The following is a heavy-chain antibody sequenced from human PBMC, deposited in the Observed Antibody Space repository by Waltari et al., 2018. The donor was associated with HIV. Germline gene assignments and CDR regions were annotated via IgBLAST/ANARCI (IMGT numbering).Heavy chain of an antibody. CDR3: ARDQDYYDSSGYTSYAFEI. CDR2: IYRSGTT. D-gene: IGHD3-22*01. CDR1: ASSISRIYS. J-gene: IGHJ3*02. V-gene: IGHV4-38-2*02. Sequence: QVLLQESGPRLVKSSETLSLTCTVSASSISRIYSWGWFRQAPGKGLEWFGSIYRSGTTYYNPAFKTRFTISVNMSKNQYSLKLSSVTAADTAMYYCARDQDYYDSSGYTSYAFEIWGRGTMIIVSS.